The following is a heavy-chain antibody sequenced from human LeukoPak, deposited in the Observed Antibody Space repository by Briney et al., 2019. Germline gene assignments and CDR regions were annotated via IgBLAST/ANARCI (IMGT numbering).Heavy chain of an antibody. V-gene: IGHV4-61*02. J-gene: IGHJ3*02. Sequence: SETLSLTCTVSGGSISSGSYYWSWIRQPAGKGLEWIGRIYTSGSTNYNPSLKSRVTISVETSKNQFSLKLSSVTAADTAVYYCASTIFGKYAFDIWGQGTMVTVSS. D-gene: IGHD3-3*01. CDR3: ASTIFGKYAFDI. CDR2: IYTSGST. CDR1: GGSISSGSYY.